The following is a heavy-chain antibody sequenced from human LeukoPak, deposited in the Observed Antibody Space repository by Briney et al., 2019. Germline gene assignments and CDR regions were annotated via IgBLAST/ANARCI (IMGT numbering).Heavy chain of an antibody. CDR1: GFTFSSYW. V-gene: IGHV3-7*01. CDR2: IKQDGSEE. Sequence: GGSLRLSCAASGFTFSSYWMSWVRQAPGKGLEWVANIKQDGSEEYYVDSVKGRFTISRENAKNSLYLQMNSLRAEDTAVYYCARDQAVLLWFGELLIFDYWGQGTLVTVSS. D-gene: IGHD3-10*01. J-gene: IGHJ4*02. CDR3: ARDQAVLLWFGELLIFDY.